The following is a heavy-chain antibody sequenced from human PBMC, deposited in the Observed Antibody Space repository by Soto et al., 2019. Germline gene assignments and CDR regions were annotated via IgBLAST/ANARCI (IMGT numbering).Heavy chain of an antibody. D-gene: IGHD1-26*01. V-gene: IGHV4-31*03. J-gene: IGHJ5*02. CDR1: GGSISTVDYY. CDR3: ATQEVGGTYVYTFDP. CDR2: IYHTGSA. Sequence: TLSLTCTVSGGSISTVDYYWSWIRLLPGRGLEWIACIYHTGSAYYNPSLRSRITISLDTSKNQFSLKLSSVTAADTAVYYCATQEVGGTYVYTFDPWGQGTLVTVSS.